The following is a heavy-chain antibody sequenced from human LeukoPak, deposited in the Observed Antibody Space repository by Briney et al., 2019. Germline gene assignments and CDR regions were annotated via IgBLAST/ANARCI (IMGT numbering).Heavy chain of an antibody. D-gene: IGHD1-26*01. V-gene: IGHV3-23*01. CDR3: AKEPYSGSQLLDY. J-gene: IGHJ4*02. CDR2: VSTSGGST. Sequence: GGSLRLSCAASGFTFSSHAMSWVRQAPGKGLEWVSAVSTSGGSTYYADSVKGRFTISRDNSKNTLYLQMNSLRGEDTAVYYYAKEPYSGSQLLDYWGQGTLVTVSS. CDR1: GFTFSSHA.